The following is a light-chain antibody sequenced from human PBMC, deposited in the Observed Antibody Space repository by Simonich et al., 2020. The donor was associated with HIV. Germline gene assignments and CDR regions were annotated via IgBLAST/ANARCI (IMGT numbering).Light chain of an antibody. J-gene: IGLJ3*02. Sequence: QSVLTQPPSASGTPGQRVTISCSGSNSNIGSNTVNWYQQLPGTAPKLLIYRNNRRPSGVPDRFSGSKSGTSASLAISGHRSEDEADYYCAAWDDSLSGWVFGGGTKLTVL. CDR3: AAWDDSLSGWV. V-gene: IGLV1-47*01. CDR1: NSNIGSNT. CDR2: RNN.